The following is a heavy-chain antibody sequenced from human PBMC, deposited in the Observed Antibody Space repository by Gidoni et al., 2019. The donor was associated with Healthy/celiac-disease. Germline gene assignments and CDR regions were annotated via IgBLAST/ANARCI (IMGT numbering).Heavy chain of an antibody. CDR3: ARHWSGYTMIVVVPPPFDY. CDR2: IYYSGST. J-gene: IGHJ4*02. Sequence: QLQLQESGPGLVKPSETLSLTCTVSGGSIRSSSYYWGWIRQPPGKGLEWIGSIYYSGSTYYNPSLKSRVTISVDTSKNQFSLKLSSVTAADTAVYYCARHWSGYTMIVVVPPPFDYWGQGTLVTVSS. V-gene: IGHV4-39*01. CDR1: GGSIRSSSYY. D-gene: IGHD3-22*01.